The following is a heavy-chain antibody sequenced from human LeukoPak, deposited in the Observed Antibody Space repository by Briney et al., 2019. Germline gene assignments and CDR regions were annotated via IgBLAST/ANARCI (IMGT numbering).Heavy chain of an antibody. V-gene: IGHV3-64*01. D-gene: IGHD2/OR15-2a*01. J-gene: IGHJ4*02. Sequence: GGSLRLSCAASGFTFSSYAMHWVRQAPGKGLEYVSAISSNGGSTYYANSVKGRFTISRDNSKNTLYLQMGSLRAEDMAVYYCARVDYLGGENWGQGTLVTVSS. CDR1: GFTFSSYA. CDR3: ARVDYLGGEN. CDR2: ISSNGGST.